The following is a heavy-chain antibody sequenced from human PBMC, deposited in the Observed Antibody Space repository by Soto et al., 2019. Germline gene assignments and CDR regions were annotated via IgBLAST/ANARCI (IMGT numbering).Heavy chain of an antibody. V-gene: IGHV3-30*18. J-gene: IGHJ6*02. Sequence: GGSLRLSCAASGFTFSSYGMDWVRQAPGKGLEWVAVISYDGSNKYYADSVKGRFTISRDNSKNTLYLQMNSLRAEDTAVYYCAKVLDYDFWSGYPGGYGMDVWGQGTTVTAP. D-gene: IGHD3-3*01. CDR2: ISYDGSNK. CDR1: GFTFSSYG. CDR3: AKVLDYDFWSGYPGGYGMDV.